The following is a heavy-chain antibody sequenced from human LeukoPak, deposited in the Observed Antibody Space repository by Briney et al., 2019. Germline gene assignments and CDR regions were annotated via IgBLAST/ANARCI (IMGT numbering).Heavy chain of an antibody. CDR3: AIGPYDY. Sequence: PGGSLRLSCAASGXTFSTYWMHWVRQAPGKGLVWVSRINGDGTTTDYADFVKGRFTISRDNAKNTLYLQMNSLRAEDTAVYYCAIGPYDYWGQGTLVTVAS. J-gene: IGHJ4*02. CDR1: GXTFSTYW. V-gene: IGHV3-74*01. CDR2: INGDGTTT.